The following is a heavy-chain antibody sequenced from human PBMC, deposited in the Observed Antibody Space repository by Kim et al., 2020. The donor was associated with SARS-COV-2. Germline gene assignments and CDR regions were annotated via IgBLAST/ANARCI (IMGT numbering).Heavy chain of an antibody. CDR3: ARVPGSIAAHPYAFDI. V-gene: IGHV4-39*07. D-gene: IGHD6-6*01. Sequence: SLKSRVTISVDTSKNQFSLKLSSVTAADTAVYYCARVPGSIAAHPYAFDIWGQGTMVTVSS. J-gene: IGHJ3*02.